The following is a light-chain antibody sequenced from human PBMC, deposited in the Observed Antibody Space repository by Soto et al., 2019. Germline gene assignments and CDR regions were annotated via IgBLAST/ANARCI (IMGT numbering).Light chain of an antibody. V-gene: IGKV3-15*01. J-gene: IGKJ1*01. CDR2: DAS. Sequence: EIVMTQSPGTLSVSPGERVILSCRASQSVRSKLVWYQRKPGQSPRLLISDASTRATGMPGRFSGSGSGTDFTLTISSLEPEDCAVYYCQQYGQSPKTFGQGTRVEIK. CDR3: QQYGQSPKT. CDR1: QSVRSK.